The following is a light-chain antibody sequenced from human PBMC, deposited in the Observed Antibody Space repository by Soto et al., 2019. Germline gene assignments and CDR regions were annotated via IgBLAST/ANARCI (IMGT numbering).Light chain of an antibody. V-gene: IGLV1-44*01. CDR1: SPNVGRHA. Sequence: QSVVTQPPSASGTPGQRVTISCSGSSPNVGRHAVNWYQQLPGTAPKLLIYDNNQRPSGVPDRFSGSKSGTSASLAISGLQSEDEADYYCEAWDGSLHAHVFGTGTQLTVL. CDR2: DNN. J-gene: IGLJ1*01. CDR3: EAWDGSLHAHV.